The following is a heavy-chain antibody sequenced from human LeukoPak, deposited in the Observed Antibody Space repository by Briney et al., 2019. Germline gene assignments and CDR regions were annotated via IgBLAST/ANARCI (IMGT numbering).Heavy chain of an antibody. V-gene: IGHV1-2*02. J-gene: IGHJ3*02. CDR1: GYTFTGYY. CDR3: ARALGPSDAFDI. D-gene: IGHD3-16*01. CDR2: INPNSGGT. Sequence: ASVKDSCKASGYTFTGYYMHWVRQAPGQGLEWMGWINPNSGGTNYAQKFQGRVTMTRDTSISAAYMELSRLRSDDTAVYYCARALGPSDAFDIWGQGTMVTVSS.